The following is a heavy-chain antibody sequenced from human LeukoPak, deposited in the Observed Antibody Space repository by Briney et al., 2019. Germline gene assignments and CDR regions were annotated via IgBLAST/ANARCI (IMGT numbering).Heavy chain of an antibody. D-gene: IGHD3-9*01. CDR3: ARGGIITIFPDRPYYYYYMDV. CDR2: INPNSGGT. Sequence: ASVKVSCKASGYTFTGYYMHWVRQAPGQGLEWMGWINPNSGGTNYAQKFQGRVTMTRDKSISTAYMELSRLRSDDTAVYYCARGGIITIFPDRPYYYYYMDVWGKGTTVTVSS. J-gene: IGHJ6*03. CDR1: GYTFTGYY. V-gene: IGHV1-2*02.